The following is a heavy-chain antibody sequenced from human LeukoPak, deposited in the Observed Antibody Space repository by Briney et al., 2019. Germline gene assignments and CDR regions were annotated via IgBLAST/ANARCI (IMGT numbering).Heavy chain of an antibody. CDR3: ARQYKWAALGAFDI. V-gene: IGHV4-59*08. CDR2: IYYSGST. CDR1: GGSISSYY. J-gene: IGHJ3*02. Sequence: SETLSLTCTVSGGSISSYYWSWIRQPPGKGLEWIGYIYYSGSTNYNPSLKSRATISVDTSKNQFSLKLTSVTAADTAVYYCARQYKWAALGAFDIWGQGTMVTVSS. D-gene: IGHD1-20*01.